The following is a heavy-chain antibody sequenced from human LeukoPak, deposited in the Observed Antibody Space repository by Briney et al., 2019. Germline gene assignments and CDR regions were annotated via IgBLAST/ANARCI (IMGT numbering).Heavy chain of an antibody. CDR1: GFTFSSYS. CDR3: ARVTSGITGGTYYYYYMDV. V-gene: IGHV3-21*01. D-gene: IGHD6-13*01. Sequence: GGSLRLSCAASGFTFSSYSMNWVRQAPGKGLEWVLSITSSSSYIYYADSVKGRFTISRDNAKNSLYLQMNSLRAEDTAVYYCARVTSGITGGTYYYYYMDVWGKGTTVTVSS. J-gene: IGHJ6*03. CDR2: ITSSSSYI.